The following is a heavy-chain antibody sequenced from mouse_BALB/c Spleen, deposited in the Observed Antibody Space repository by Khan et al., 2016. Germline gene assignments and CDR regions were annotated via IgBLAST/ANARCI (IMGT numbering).Heavy chain of an antibody. J-gene: IGHJ2*01. Sequence: EVELVESGGGLVQPGGSRKLSCAASGFTFSSFGMHWVRQAPEKGLEWVAYISSGSSTIYYADTVKGRFTISRDNPKNTLFLQMTSLRSEDAVKSYCARSEEYNGPVYWGQGTTLTVSS. D-gene: IGHD1-1*01. CDR3: ARSEEYNGPVY. CDR2: ISSGSSTI. V-gene: IGHV5-17*02. CDR1: GFTFSSFG.